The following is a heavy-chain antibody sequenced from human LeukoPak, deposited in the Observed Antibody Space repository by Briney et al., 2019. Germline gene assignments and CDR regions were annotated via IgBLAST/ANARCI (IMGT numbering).Heavy chain of an antibody. J-gene: IGHJ6*03. CDR2: IYYSGST. CDR3: ARGRVSSSTWYSTYYYYFYMDV. D-gene: IGHD4-11*01. CDR1: GFSFSSYG. V-gene: IGHV4-59*01. Sequence: PGGTLRLSCAASGFSFSSYGMSWVRQAPGKGLEWIGYIYYSGSTNYNPSLKSRVTMSVDTSKNQFSLKVSSVTAADTAVYYCARGRVSSSTWYSTYYYYFYMDVWGKGTTVTVSS.